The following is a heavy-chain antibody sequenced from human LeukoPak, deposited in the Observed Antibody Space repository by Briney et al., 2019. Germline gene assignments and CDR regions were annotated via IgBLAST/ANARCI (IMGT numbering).Heavy chain of an antibody. J-gene: IGHJ4*02. V-gene: IGHV1-2*02. D-gene: IGHD3-22*01. Sequence: ASVKVSCKASGYTFTDYYMHWVRQAPGQGPEWMGWINPDSATTNYAQKFQGRVTMTRNTSISTAYMELSSLRSDDTAVYYCARVSRDSRGYYYGYWGQGTLVTVSS. CDR1: GYTFTDYY. CDR3: ARVSRDSRGYYYGY. CDR2: INPDSATT.